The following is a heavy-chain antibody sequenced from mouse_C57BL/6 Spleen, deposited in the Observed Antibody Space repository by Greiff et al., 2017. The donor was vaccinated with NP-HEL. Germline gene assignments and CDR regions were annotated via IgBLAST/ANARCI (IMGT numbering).Heavy chain of an antibody. CDR3: ASGAYYGSSLGYFDY. V-gene: IGHV1-52*01. J-gene: IGHJ2*01. CDR2: IDPSDSET. CDR1: GYTFTSYW. D-gene: IGHD1-1*01. Sequence: VQLQQPGAELVRPGSSVKLSCKASGYTFTSYWMHWVKQRPIQGLEWIGNIDPSDSETHYNQKFKDKATLTVDKSSSTAYMQLSSLTSEDSAVYYCASGAYYGSSLGYFDYWGQGTTLTVSS.